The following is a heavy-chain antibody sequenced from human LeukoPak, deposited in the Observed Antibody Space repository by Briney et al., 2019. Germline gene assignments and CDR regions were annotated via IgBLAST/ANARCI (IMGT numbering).Heavy chain of an antibody. V-gene: IGHV4-59*08. CDR2: IFYSGST. Sequence: PSETLSLTCTVSGGSISSYYWSWIRQPPGKGLEWIGYIFYSGSTNYNPSLKSRVTISVDTSKNQFSLKLSSVTAADTAVYYCARHGSVSSGALVWGQGTVVTVSS. CDR3: ARHGSVSSGALV. CDR1: GGSISSYY. D-gene: IGHD3-22*01. J-gene: IGHJ4*02.